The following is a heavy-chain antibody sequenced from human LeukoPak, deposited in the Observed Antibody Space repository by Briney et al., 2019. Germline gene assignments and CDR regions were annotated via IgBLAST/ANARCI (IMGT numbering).Heavy chain of an antibody. V-gene: IGHV4-39*02. Sequence: SGTLSLTCSVSGGSISSSTYYWGWIRQPPGKGLEWTGAIYYTGPPYYNPSLRSRVTISVDTSKNHFSLKLSSVTAADTALYYCASAPRQGSIGGLDYWGQGTLVTVSS. CDR1: GGSISSSTYY. CDR3: ASAPRQGSIGGLDY. CDR2: IYYTGPP. J-gene: IGHJ4*02. D-gene: IGHD3-16*01.